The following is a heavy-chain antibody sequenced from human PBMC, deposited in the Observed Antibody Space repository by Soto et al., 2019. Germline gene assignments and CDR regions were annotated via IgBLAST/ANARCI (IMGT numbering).Heavy chain of an antibody. CDR3: ARGIPGHYGFDV. Sequence: EVQLVESGGGLVQPGGSLGLSCAASGFTFSNYWIHWVRQAPGKGLVWVSRIKGDGINTNYADSVKGRFTITRDNAKNKVYLQMNSLRAEDTAVYYCARGIPGHYGFDVWGQGTMVTVSS. D-gene: IGHD1-20*01. J-gene: IGHJ3*01. CDR1: GFTFSNYW. V-gene: IGHV3-74*01. CDR2: IKGDGINT.